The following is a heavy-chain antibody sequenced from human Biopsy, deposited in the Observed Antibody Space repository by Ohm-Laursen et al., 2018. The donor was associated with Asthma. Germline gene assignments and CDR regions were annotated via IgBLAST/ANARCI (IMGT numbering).Heavy chain of an antibody. V-gene: IGHV3-53*01. D-gene: IGHD3-22*01. CDR1: GFAVSRDY. CDR3: ARGDSSNWSHYYFDY. Sequence: RLSGAGSGFAVSRDYMVWVRQAPGKGLEWVSVIYSGGTSHTADSVRGRFTISRDYSKNTLYLQMHSLRAEDTAVYYCARGDSSNWSHYYFDYWGQGTLVTVSS. CDR2: IYSGGTS. J-gene: IGHJ4*02.